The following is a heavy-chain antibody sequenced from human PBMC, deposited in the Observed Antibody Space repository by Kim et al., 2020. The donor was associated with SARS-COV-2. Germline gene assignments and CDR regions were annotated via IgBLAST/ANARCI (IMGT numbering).Heavy chain of an antibody. V-gene: IGHV4-34*01. J-gene: IGHJ3*02. CDR2: INHRGST. D-gene: IGHD3-22*01. CDR3: ARHRLHYDSSGYYLGDAFDI. CDR1: GGSFSGYY. Sequence: SETLSLTCAVYGGSFSGYYWSWIRQPPGKGLEWIGEINHRGSTNYNPSLKSRVTISVDTSKNQFSLKLSSVTAADTAVYYCARHRLHYDSSGYYLGDAFDIWGQGKMVTVSS.